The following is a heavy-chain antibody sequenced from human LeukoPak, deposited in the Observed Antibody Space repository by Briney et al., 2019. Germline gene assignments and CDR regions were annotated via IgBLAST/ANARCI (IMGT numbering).Heavy chain of an antibody. CDR1: GFTVSSNY. V-gene: IGHV3-23*01. D-gene: IGHD3-22*01. CDR2: ISGSGGST. Sequence: GGSLRLSCAASGFTVSSNYMSWVRQAPGKGLEWVSAISGSGGSTYYADSVKGRFTISRDNSKNTLYLQMNSLRAEDTAVYYCAKDNMIVVVGIDYWGQGTLVTVSS. CDR3: AKDNMIVVVGIDY. J-gene: IGHJ4*02.